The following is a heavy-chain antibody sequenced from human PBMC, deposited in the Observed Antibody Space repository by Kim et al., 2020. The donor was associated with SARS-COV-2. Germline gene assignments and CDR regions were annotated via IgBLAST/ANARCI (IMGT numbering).Heavy chain of an antibody. J-gene: IGHJ4*03. V-gene: IGHV4-59*01. CDR1: TDSISRYY. CDR3: ARMVPRRLGDYAPGYFD. CDR2: LFYGRTP. Sequence: SETLSLTCSVSTDSISRYYWGWLRQPPGKGLEWIGFLFYGRTPNSNPSLRSRVTISADTSKDQFSLSLDSVTAADTAVYYCARMVPRRLGDYAPGYFD. D-gene: IGHD4-17*01.